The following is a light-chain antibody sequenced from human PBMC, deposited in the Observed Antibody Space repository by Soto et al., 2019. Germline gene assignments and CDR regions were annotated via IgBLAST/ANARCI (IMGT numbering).Light chain of an antibody. CDR3: QQFNVWHRT. CDR1: QSVGSN. V-gene: IGKV3-15*01. CDR2: GAS. J-gene: IGKJ1*01. Sequence: EIVLTQSPATLSLSPGERATLSCRASQSVGSNLAWYQQKPGQAPRLLIYGASTRATDIPARFSGSGSGTEFALTIDSLQSEDSAVYFCQQFNVWHRTFGQGTKVDIK.